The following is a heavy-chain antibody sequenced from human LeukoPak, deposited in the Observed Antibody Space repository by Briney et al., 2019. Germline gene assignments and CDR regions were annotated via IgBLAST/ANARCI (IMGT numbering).Heavy chain of an antibody. CDR1: GGSISNYY. V-gene: IGHV4-59*01. J-gene: IGHJ6*02. Sequence: SETLSLTCTVSGGSISNYYWSWIRQPPGKALEWIGYIYYTGTTKYNPSLKSRATISLDTSKNQFSLKLTSVTAADTALFFCARGYDIDVWGQGTTVTVSS. CDR2: IYYTGTT. CDR3: ARGYDIDV.